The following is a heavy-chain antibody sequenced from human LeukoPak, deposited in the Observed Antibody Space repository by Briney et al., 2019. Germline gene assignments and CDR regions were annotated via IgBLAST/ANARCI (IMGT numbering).Heavy chain of an antibody. Sequence: PSETLSLTCTVSGGSISSSSYYWGWIRQPPGKGLEWIGSIYYSGSTYYNPSLKSRVTISVDTSKNQFSLKLSSVTAADTAVYYFARHPYYYDSSGFDYWGQGTLVTVSS. CDR2: IYYSGST. D-gene: IGHD3-22*01. CDR1: GGSISSSSYY. J-gene: IGHJ4*02. CDR3: ARHPYYYDSSGFDY. V-gene: IGHV4-39*01.